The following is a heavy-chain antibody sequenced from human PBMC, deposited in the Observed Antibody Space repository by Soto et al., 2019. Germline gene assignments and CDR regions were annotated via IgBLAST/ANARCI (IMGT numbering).Heavy chain of an antibody. D-gene: IGHD3-22*01. CDR3: ARPNAYFYDSRGHPCYYFDH. J-gene: IGHJ4*02. V-gene: IGHV5-51*01. CDR1: GYNFRGYW. Sequence: PGESLKISCKGSGYNFRGYWIGWVRQMPGKGLEWMGIVYPGDSETRYSPSFQGHVTISADKSTSTAYLQWNSLKASDTAIYYCARPNAYFYDSRGHPCYYFDHWGQGTPVTVSS. CDR2: VYPGDSET.